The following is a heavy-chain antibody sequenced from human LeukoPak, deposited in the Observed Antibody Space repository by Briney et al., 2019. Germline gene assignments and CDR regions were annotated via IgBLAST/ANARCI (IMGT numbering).Heavy chain of an antibody. D-gene: IGHD6-6*01. J-gene: IGHJ4*02. CDR1: GFTFSYYG. CDR3: AKFYGPHSSSDLFDY. V-gene: IGHV3-30*18. CDR2: ISYDGSNK. Sequence: GGSLRLSCAASGFTFSYYGMYWVRQTPGKGLEWVAIISYDGSNKYYADSVKGRFTISRDNSKNTLYLQMNSLIPEDTAVYYCAKFYGPHSSSDLFDYWGQGTLVSVSS.